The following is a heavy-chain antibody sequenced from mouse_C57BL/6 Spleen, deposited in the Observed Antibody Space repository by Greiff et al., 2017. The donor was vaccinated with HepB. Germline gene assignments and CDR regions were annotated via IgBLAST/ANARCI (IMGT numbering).Heavy chain of an antibody. V-gene: IGHV1-52*01. CDR3: ARSKDVNFDY. CDR2: IDPSDSET. J-gene: IGHJ2*01. Sequence: QVQLQQPGAELVRPGSSVKLSCKASGYTFTSYWMHWVKPSPIQGLEWIGNIDPSDSETHYNQKFKDKATLTVDKSSSTAYKQLSSLKSEDSAVYYCARSKDVNFDYWGQGTTLTVSS. CDR1: GYTFTSYW.